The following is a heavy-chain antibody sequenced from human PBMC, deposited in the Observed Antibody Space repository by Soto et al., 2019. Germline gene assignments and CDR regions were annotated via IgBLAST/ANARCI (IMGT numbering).Heavy chain of an antibody. CDR3: ARAWYYGSDPFDY. Sequence: EVQLVESGGGVVQPGGSLRLSCAASGFTFSSYWMSWVRQAPGKGLEWVANIKQDGSEKYYVDSVKGRFTISRDNAKNSLYLQMNRLRAEDTAVYYCARAWYYGSDPFDYWGQGTLVTVSS. CDR2: IKQDGSEK. J-gene: IGHJ4*02. V-gene: IGHV3-7*01. D-gene: IGHD3-10*01. CDR1: GFTFSSYW.